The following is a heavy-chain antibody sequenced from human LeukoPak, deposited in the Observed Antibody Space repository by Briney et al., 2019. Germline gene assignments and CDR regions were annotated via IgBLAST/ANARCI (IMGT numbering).Heavy chain of an antibody. D-gene: IGHD5-18*01. CDR3: ARDGGYSYGYGFDY. CDR1: GFTFSSYA. V-gene: IGHV3-33*08. J-gene: IGHJ4*02. CDR2: IWYDGSNK. Sequence: GGSLRLSCVASGFTFSSYAMSWVRQAPGKGLEWVAVIWYDGSNKYYADSVKGRFTISRDNSKNTLYLQMNSLGAEDTAVYYCARDGGYSYGYGFDYWGQGTLVTVSS.